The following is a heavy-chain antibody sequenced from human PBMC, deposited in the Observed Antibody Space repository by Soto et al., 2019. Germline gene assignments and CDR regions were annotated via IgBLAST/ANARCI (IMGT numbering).Heavy chain of an antibody. CDR1: GYTFTGYY. D-gene: IGHD3-10*01. CDR3: ARSPMVRGVKLDY. J-gene: IGHJ4*02. Sequence: ASVKVSCEASGYTFTGYYMHCVRQAPGQGLEWMGWINPNSGGTNYAQKFQGWVTMTRDTSISTAYMELSRLRSDDTAVYYCARSPMVRGVKLDYWGQGTLVTVSS. CDR2: INPNSGGT. V-gene: IGHV1-2*04.